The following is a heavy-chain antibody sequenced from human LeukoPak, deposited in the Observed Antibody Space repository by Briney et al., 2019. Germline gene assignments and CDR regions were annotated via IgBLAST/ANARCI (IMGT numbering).Heavy chain of an antibody. CDR3: ARDGEEDGGTLPFDY. CDR1: GYTFTSYG. Sequence: ASVKVSCKASGYTFTSYGISWVRQAPGQGLEWMGWISAYNGNTNYAQKLQGRVTMTTDTSTSTAYMELRSLRSHDTAVYYCARDGEEDGGTLPFDYWGQGTLVTVSS. J-gene: IGHJ4*02. CDR2: ISAYNGNT. V-gene: IGHV1-18*01. D-gene: IGHD4-23*01.